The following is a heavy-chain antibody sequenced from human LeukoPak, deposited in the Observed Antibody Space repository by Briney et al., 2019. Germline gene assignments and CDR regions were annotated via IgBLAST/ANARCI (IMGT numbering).Heavy chain of an antibody. CDR1: GDSVSSNSAA. V-gene: IGHV6-1*01. CDR2: TYYRSKWYN. D-gene: IGHD3-22*01. J-gene: IGHJ4*02. Sequence: SQTLSLTCAISGDSVSSNSAAWNWIRQSPSRGLEWLGRTYYRSKWYNDYAVSVKSRITINPDTSKNQFSLQLNSVTPEDTAVYYCARDRRWSTSGYYFGSFDYWGQGTLVTVSS. CDR3: ARDRRWSTSGYYFGSFDY.